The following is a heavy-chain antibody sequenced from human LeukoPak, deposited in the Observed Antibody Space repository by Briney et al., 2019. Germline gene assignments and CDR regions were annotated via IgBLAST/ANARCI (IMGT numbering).Heavy chain of an antibody. CDR3: ARISSSWYYFDY. D-gene: IGHD6-13*01. J-gene: IGHJ4*02. CDR1: GFTFSSYW. Sequence: PGGSLRLSCAASGFTFSSYWMTWVRQAPGKGLEWVANIKLDGSEKYYVDSVKGRFTISRDDAENSVYLQINSLSAEDTAVYYCARISSSWYYFDYWGQGTLVTVSS. V-gene: IGHV3-7*01. CDR2: IKLDGSEK.